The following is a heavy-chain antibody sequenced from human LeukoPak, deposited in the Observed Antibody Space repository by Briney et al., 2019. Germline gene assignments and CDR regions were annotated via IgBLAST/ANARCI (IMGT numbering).Heavy chain of an antibody. D-gene: IGHD5-24*01. CDR1: GGTFSSYA. CDR3: ARGVEMATRHFDY. Sequence: ASVKVSCKASGGTFSSYAISWVRQAPGQGLEWMGGIIPIFGTANYAQKFQGRVTITADESTSTAYMELSSLRSEDTAVYYCARGVEMATRHFDYRGQGTLVTVSS. J-gene: IGHJ4*02. CDR2: IIPIFGTA. V-gene: IGHV1-69*13.